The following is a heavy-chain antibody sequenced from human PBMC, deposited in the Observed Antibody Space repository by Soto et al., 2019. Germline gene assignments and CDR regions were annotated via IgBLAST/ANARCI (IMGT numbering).Heavy chain of an antibody. J-gene: IGHJ6*02. D-gene: IGHD1-26*01. CDR3: AKGMVGATNYYYGMDV. CDR2: ISGSGGST. V-gene: IGHV3-23*01. CDR1: GFTFSSYA. Sequence: GSLRLSCAASGFTFSSYAMSWVRQAPGKGLEWVSAISGSGGSTYYADSVKGRFTISRDNSKNTLYLQMNSLRAEDTAVYYCAKGMVGATNYYYGMDVWGQGTTVTVSS.